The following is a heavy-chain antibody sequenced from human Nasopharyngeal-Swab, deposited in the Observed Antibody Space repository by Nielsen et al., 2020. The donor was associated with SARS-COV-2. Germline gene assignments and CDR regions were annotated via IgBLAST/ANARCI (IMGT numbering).Heavy chain of an antibody. V-gene: IGHV4-39*01. CDR2: IYYNGNT. D-gene: IGHD6-13*01. CDR1: GVSIAYSTFY. CDR3: VRSSSWYYFDY. Sequence: SETLSLTCTVSGVSIAYSTFYWGWIRQPPGKGLEWIGNIYYNGNTYQNPSLKSRLTIAVDKSKTQFSLQLSSVTAADTAVYYCVRSSSWYYFDYWAQGTQVTVSS. J-gene: IGHJ4*02.